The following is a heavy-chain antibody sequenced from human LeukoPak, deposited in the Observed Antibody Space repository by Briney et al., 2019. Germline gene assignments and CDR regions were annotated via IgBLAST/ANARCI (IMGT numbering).Heavy chain of an antibody. CDR2: IRPSGDNT. D-gene: IGHD6-19*01. Sequence: TGGSLRLSCAASGFTFSSYDMTWVRQAPGRGLEWVSSIRPSGDNTYYGDSVKGRFTISRDNSKNTVYLQMNNLRAEDTAVYYCAKDFSSGWPYCFDYWGQGTLVTVSS. CDR3: AKDFSSGWPYCFDY. V-gene: IGHV3-23*01. J-gene: IGHJ4*02. CDR1: GFTFSSYD.